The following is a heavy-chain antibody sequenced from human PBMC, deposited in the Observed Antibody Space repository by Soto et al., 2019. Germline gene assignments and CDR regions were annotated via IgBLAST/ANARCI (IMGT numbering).Heavy chain of an antibody. CDR3: ARHERGNDYSNYSYYYYMDV. D-gene: IGHD4-4*01. CDR1: GGSISSYY. J-gene: IGHJ6*03. CDR2: IYYSGST. Sequence: SEALSLTCTVSGGSISSYYWSWIRHPPGKGLEWIGYIYYSGSTNYNPSLKSRVTISVDTSKSQFSLKLSSVTAADTAVYYCARHERGNDYSNYSYYYYMDVWGKGTTVTVS. V-gene: IGHV4-59*08.